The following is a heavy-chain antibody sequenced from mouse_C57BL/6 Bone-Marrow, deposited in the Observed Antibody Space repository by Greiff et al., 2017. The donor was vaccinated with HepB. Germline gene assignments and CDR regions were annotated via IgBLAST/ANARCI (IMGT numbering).Heavy chain of an antibody. J-gene: IGHJ1*03. V-gene: IGHV1-72*01. CDR3: ARRGYDGYYEWYFDV. D-gene: IGHD2-3*01. CDR2: IDPNRGGT. CDR1: GYTFTSYW. Sequence: VQLQQPGAELVKPGASVKLSCKASGYTFTSYWMHWVKQRPGRGLEWIGRIDPNRGGTKYNEKFKSKATLTVDKPSSTAYMKLSSLTSEDSAVYYCARRGYDGYYEWYFDVWGTGTTVTVSS.